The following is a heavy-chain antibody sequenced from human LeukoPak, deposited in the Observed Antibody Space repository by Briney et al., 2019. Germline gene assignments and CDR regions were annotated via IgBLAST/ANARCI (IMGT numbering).Heavy chain of an antibody. D-gene: IGHD3-22*01. Sequence: SETLSLTCAVSGGSISSSNWWSWVRQPPGKGLEWIGEIYHSGSTNYNPSLKSRVTISVDKSKNQFSLKLSSVTAADTAVYYCARDAYDSSGYSFDYWGQGTLVTVSS. J-gene: IGHJ4*02. CDR3: ARDAYDSSGYSFDY. V-gene: IGHV4-4*02. CDR2: IYHSGST. CDR1: GGSISSSNW.